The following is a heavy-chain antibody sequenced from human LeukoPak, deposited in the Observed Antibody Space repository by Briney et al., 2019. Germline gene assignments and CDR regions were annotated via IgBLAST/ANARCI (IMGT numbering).Heavy chain of an antibody. Sequence: SETLSLTCTVSGGSISSYYWSWIRQPAGKGLEWIGYIYYSGSTNYNPSLKSRVTISVDTSKNQFSLKLSSVTAADTAVYYCARDGSYSYGFFDYWGQGTLVTVSS. CDR1: GGSISSYY. CDR3: ARDGSYSYGFFDY. J-gene: IGHJ4*02. V-gene: IGHV4-59*01. D-gene: IGHD5-18*01. CDR2: IYYSGST.